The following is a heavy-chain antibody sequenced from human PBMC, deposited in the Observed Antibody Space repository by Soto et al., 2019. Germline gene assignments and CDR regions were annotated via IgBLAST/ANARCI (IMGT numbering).Heavy chain of an antibody. CDR2: VRSRAYGGTT. J-gene: IGHJ6*02. V-gene: IGHV3-49*03. Sequence: PGGSLRLSCTASGFTFGDYAMSWFRQAPGKGLEWVGVVRSRAYGGTTDYAASVRGSFTISRDDSKSIAYLQMNTLRTEDTAVYYCARYTYTSRYTYFGMDVWGHGNTVTVSS. CDR3: ARYTYTSRYTYFGMDV. D-gene: IGHD6-19*01. CDR1: GFTFGDYA.